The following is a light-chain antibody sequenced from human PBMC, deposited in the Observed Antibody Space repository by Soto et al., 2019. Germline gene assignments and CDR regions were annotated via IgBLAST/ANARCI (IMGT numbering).Light chain of an antibody. V-gene: IGKV1-5*01. CDR1: QNINMW. CDR3: QHYSLYSPWT. J-gene: IGKJ1*01. CDR2: DAS. Sequence: DIQMTQSPSTLSASVGDRVTITCRARQNINMWLAWYQQKPGKAPKLLIYDASSLQSGVPSRFGGSGSGTDFTLTITSLLPVDCATYYCQHYSLYSPWTFGQGTKGAIK.